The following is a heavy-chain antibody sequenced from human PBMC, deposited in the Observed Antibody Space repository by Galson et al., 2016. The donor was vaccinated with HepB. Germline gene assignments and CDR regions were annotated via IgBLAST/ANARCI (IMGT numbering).Heavy chain of an antibody. J-gene: IGHJ3*01. Sequence: SLRLSCAVSGLTFWSSAMTWVRQAPGKGLEWVSTISGFGGETFYTDSVKGRFTISRDNSKNTVSLQMNSLRAGDTAVYFCAKGGYRSFFDVWGQGTVVTVSS. CDR2: ISGFGGET. CDR3: AKGGYRSFFDV. D-gene: IGHD6-25*01. V-gene: IGHV3-23*01. CDR1: GLTFWSSA.